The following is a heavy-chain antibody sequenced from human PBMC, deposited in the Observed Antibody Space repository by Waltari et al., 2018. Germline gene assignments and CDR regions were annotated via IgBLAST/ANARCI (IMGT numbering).Heavy chain of an antibody. CDR2: ISSSGTT. D-gene: IGHD4-17*01. J-gene: IGHJ2*01. Sequence: QVQLQESGPRLVKPSETLSLTCTVSGGSISGYYWSWIRQPPGKGLEWIGYISSSGTTNYNPSLKSRVTISEDTPKNQFSLKLSSVTAADTAVYYCARSPTTVITRRFFDLWGRGTLVTVSS. CDR1: GGSISGYY. V-gene: IGHV4-59*01. CDR3: ARSPTTVITRRFFDL.